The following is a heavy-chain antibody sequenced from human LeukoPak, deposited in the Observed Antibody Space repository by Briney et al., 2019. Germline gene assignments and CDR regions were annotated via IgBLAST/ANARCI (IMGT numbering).Heavy chain of an antibody. D-gene: IGHD2/OR15-2a*01. V-gene: IGHV3-21*01. CDR3: ARERSPFHADAFDI. CDR1: GFTFSSYS. CDR2: ISSSSSYI. Sequence: PGGSLRLSCAASGFTFSSYSMNWVRQAPGKGLEWVSSISSSSSYIYYADSVKGRFTISRDNAKNSLYLQMNSLRAEDTAVYYCARERSPFHADAFDIWGQGTMVTVSS. J-gene: IGHJ3*02.